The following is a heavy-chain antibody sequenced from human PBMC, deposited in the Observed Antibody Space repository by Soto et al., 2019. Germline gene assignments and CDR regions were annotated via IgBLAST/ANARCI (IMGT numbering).Heavy chain of an antibody. D-gene: IGHD3-10*01. J-gene: IGHJ6*02. CDR3: ARARMVRGVIYYYGMDV. Sequence: LSLTCTVSGGSISSDGDYWSWIRQHPGKGLEWIGYIYYSGSTYYNPSLKSRVTISVGTSKNQFSLKLNSVTAADTAVYYCARARMVRGVIYYYGMDVWGQGTTVTVSS. CDR1: GGSISSDGDY. V-gene: IGHV4-31*03. CDR2: IYYSGST.